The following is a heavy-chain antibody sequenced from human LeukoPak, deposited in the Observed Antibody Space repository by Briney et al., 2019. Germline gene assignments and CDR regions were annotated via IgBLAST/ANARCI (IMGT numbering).Heavy chain of an antibody. CDR2: IIPIFGTA. V-gene: IGHV1-69*13. J-gene: IGHJ4*02. D-gene: IGHD1-20*01. Sequence: GASVKASCKASGGTFSSYAISWVRQAPGQGLEWRGGIIPIFGTANYAQKFQGRVTITAYESTSTAYMELSSLRCEDTAVYYCARAGQSNWNPALKYWGQGNLVTVSS. CDR3: ARAGQSNWNPALKY. CDR1: GGTFSSYA.